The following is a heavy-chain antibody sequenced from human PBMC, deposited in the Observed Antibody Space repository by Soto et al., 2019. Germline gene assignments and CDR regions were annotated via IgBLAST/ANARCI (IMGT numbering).Heavy chain of an antibody. CDR2: IRVHSGNT. D-gene: IGHD3-10*01. CDR3: VRDLDGSGSYYTDY. V-gene: IGHV1-18*01. J-gene: IGHJ4*02. CDR1: GYNFINYG. Sequence: ASVKVSCKASGYNFINYGITWVRQAPGQGLEWMGWIRVHSGNTNYAQKLQGRVTMTTDTSTSTAYMELRNLRSDDTAVYYCVRDLDGSGSYYTDYWGPGTLVTVSS.